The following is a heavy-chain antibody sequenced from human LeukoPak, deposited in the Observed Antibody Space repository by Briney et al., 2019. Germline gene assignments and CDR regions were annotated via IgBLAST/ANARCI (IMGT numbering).Heavy chain of an antibody. D-gene: IGHD2-21*01. CDR2: ISRNSGAT. CDR1: GYLFRYYY. J-gene: IGHJ4*02. CDR3: VSWAGGNSDVASFDY. V-gene: IGHV1-2*02. Sequence: ASGKFSCNASGYLFRYYYIHWLRQAPGQAVEWMGWISRNSGATKFTQRIQGRVTLPRDTSISTAYMELSALTFDDTAIYYCVSWAGGNSDVASFDYWGQGTLVTVSS.